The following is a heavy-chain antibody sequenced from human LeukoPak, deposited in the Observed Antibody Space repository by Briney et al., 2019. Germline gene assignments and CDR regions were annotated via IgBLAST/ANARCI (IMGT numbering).Heavy chain of an antibody. Sequence: SETLSLTCTVSGVSINSYYWSWIRQPPGKGLEWLGYVYYTGSTNYNPSLKGRVTISLHTSKNQFSLNVSSVTAADTAVYYCASTLITFGGLMTFYFDSWGQGTLVTVSS. CDR3: ASTLITFGGLMTFYFDS. D-gene: IGHD3-16*01. J-gene: IGHJ4*02. CDR1: GVSINSYY. V-gene: IGHV4-59*03. CDR2: VYYTGST.